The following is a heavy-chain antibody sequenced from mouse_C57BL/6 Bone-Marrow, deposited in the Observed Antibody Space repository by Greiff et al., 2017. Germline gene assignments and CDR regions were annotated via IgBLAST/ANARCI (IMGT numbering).Heavy chain of an antibody. CDR3: ARNLGNYSNYECAMDY. CDR2: IYPRSGNT. V-gene: IGHV1-81*01. J-gene: IGHJ4*01. Sequence: QVQLQQPGAELVMPGASVKLSCKASGYTFTSYGISWVKQRTGQGLEWIGEIYPRSGNTYYNEKFKGKATLTADKSSSTAYMELRSLTSEDSAVYVCARNLGNYSNYECAMDYWGQGTSVTVSS. D-gene: IGHD2-5*01. CDR1: GYTFTSYG.